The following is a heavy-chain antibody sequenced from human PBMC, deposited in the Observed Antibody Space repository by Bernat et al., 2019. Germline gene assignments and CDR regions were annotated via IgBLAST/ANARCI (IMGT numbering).Heavy chain of an antibody. CDR1: GFTFSSYA. V-gene: IGHV3-30-3*01. D-gene: IGHD3-16*01. CDR2: ISYDGINK. J-gene: IGHJ6*02. CDR3: ARDRRGTDSGGMDV. Sequence: QVQLVESGGGVVQPGRSLRLSCVASGFTFSSYAIHWVRQAPGKGLEWVASISYDGINKYYADSVKGRFTISRDNSKNTLYLQMNGLRAENTAVYYCARDRRGTDSGGMDVWGQGTTVTVSS.